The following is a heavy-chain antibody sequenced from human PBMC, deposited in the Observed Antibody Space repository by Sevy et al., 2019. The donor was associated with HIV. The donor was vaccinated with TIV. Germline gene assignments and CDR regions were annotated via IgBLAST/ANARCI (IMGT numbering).Heavy chain of an antibody. CDR3: ARGRGSKSLDV. J-gene: IGHJ6*02. Sequence: ASVKVSCKASGYTFTSYDINWVRQATGQGLEWMGWMNPNSGNTDHAQEFQGRVTMTRDTSKSTAYMELGSLGFEDTAVYYCARGRGSKSLDVWGQGTTVTVSS. CDR1: GYTFTSYD. D-gene: IGHD3-16*01. CDR2: MNPNSGNT. V-gene: IGHV1-8*01.